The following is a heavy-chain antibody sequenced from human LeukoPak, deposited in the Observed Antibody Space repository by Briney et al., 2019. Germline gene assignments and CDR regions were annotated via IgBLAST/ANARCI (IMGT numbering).Heavy chain of an antibody. CDR3: ARGSGALDY. D-gene: IGHD3-10*01. J-gene: IGHJ4*02. CDR2: ISSSGSTI. V-gene: IGHV3-48*03. Sequence: PGGSLRLSCAASGFTFSSYEMNWVRQAPGKGLEWVSYISSSGSTIYYADSVKGRFTISRDNAKNSLYLQMSSLKASDTAMYYCARGSGALDYWGQGTLVTVSS. CDR1: GFTFSSYE.